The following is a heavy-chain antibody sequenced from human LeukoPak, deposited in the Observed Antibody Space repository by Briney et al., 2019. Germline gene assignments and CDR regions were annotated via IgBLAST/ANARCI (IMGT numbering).Heavy chain of an antibody. CDR1: GFTFSSYA. V-gene: IGHV3-30-3*02. CDR2: ISYDGGNK. CDR3: AKPTEPMIVVVISY. J-gene: IGHJ4*02. Sequence: PGRSLRLSCAASGFTFSSYAMHWLRHAPGKGLEGVAVISYDGGNKYYADSVKGRFTISRDNAKNTLYLQMNSLRAEDTAVYYCAKPTEPMIVVVISYWGQGTLVTVSS. D-gene: IGHD3-22*01.